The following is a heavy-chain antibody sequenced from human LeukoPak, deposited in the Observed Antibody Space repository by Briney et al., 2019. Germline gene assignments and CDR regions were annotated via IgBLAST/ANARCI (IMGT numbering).Heavy chain of an antibody. V-gene: IGHV4-59*01. D-gene: IGHD6-13*01. J-gene: IGHJ5*02. CDR1: GGSISSYY. Sequence: SETLSLTCTVSGGSISSYYWSWIRQSPGKGLECIGYIHYTGSTNYNPSLKSRVTISVETSRNQFSLKLSSVTAADTAVYYCARQEQQLIYNWFDPWGQGTLVTVSS. CDR2: IHYTGST. CDR3: ARQEQQLIYNWFDP.